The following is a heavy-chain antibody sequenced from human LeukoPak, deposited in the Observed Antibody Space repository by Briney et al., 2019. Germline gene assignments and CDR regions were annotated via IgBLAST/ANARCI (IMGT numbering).Heavy chain of an antibody. V-gene: IGHV3-30*18. CDR2: ISYDGSDK. D-gene: IGHD3-22*01. CDR1: GFTFSNYV. J-gene: IGHJ4*02. Sequence: GGSLRLSCAAYGFTFSNYVMHWVRQAPGKGLEWVAPISYDGSDKYYADSVKGRFTISRDNSKNTLYLQMNSLRAEDTAVYYCAKTYYDSSGYYYDDPLDYWGQGTLVTVSS. CDR3: AKTYYDSSGYYYDDPLDY.